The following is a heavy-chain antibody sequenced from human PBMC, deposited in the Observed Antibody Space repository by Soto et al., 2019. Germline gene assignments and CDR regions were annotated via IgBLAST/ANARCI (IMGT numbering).Heavy chain of an antibody. CDR1: GGSISRGHYY. J-gene: IGHJ4*02. CDR3: AREVVAITNFIDY. CDR2: IYPSGST. Sequence: QVQLQESGPGLVKPSQTLSLTCRVSGGSISRGHYYWSWIRQLPGKGLEWIGYIYPSGSTFYNPSLKSRVTISIDTSKNQFSLNLSSVTAADTAVYFRAREVVAITNFIDYWGQGTLVTVSS. D-gene: IGHD5-12*01. V-gene: IGHV4-31*02.